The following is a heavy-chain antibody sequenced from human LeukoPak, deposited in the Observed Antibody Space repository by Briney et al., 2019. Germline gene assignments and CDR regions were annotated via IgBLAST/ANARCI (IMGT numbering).Heavy chain of an antibody. D-gene: IGHD5-24*01. CDR2: ISYDGSNK. CDR1: GFTFSSYA. J-gene: IGHJ4*02. Sequence: GGSLRLSCAASGFTFSSYAMHWVRQAPGKGLEWVAVISYDGSNKYYADSVKGRFTISRDNSKNTLYLQMNSLRAEDTAVYYCADLDGYSIFDYWGQGTLVTVSS. V-gene: IGHV3-30*04. CDR3: ADLDGYSIFDY.